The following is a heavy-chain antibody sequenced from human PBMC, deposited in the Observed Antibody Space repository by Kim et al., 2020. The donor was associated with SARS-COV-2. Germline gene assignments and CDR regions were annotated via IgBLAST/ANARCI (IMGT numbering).Heavy chain of an antibody. J-gene: IGHJ4*02. Sequence: SETLSLTCTVSGGSISSSRYYWGWIRQPPGKGLEWIGSISYSGSTYHNPSHTGRVIIFADTSKNQFSLRLTSVTAADTAIYYCVRRMAYSSGWYNYWGQGTLVSVSS. CDR1: GGSISSSRYY. D-gene: IGHD6-19*01. V-gene: IGHV4-39*01. CDR3: VRRMAYSSGWYNY. CDR2: ISYSGST.